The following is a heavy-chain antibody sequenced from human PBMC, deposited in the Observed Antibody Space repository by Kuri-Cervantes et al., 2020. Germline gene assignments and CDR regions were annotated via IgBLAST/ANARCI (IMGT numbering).Heavy chain of an antibody. D-gene: IGHD6-13*01. CDR2: ISSSSGYI. J-gene: IGHJ4*02. V-gene: IGHV3-21*04. CDR1: GFSFSSYS. CDR3: AKDPSGGQQLRVDYFDY. Sequence: GESLKISCAASGFSFSSYSMNWVRQAPGKGLEWVSSISSSSGYIYYADSVKGRFTISRDNSKNTLYLQMNSLRAEDTALYYCAKDPSGGQQLRVDYFDYWGQGTLVTVSS.